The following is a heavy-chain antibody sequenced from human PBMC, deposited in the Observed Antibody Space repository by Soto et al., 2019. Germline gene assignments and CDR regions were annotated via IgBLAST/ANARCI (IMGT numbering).Heavy chain of an antibody. Sequence: SVKVSCKASGGTFSSYAISWVRQAPGQGLEWMGGIIPIFGTANYAQKFQGRVTITADESTSTAYMELSSLRSEDTAVYYCARDRSPYSSGWVGWSDPWGQGTLVTVSS. J-gene: IGHJ5*02. CDR1: GGTFSSYA. CDR3: ARDRSPYSSGWVGWSDP. D-gene: IGHD6-19*01. CDR2: IIPIFGTA. V-gene: IGHV1-69*13.